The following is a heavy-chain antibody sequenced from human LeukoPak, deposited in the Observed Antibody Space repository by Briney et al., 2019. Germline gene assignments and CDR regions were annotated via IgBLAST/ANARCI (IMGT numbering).Heavy chain of an antibody. CDR3: ARDRGIAAPLYYYYGMDV. CDR2: IIPILGIA. D-gene: IGHD6-6*01. CDR1: GGTFSSYA. Sequence: GASVKVSCKASGGTFSSYAISWVRQAPGQGLEWMGRIIPILGIANYAQKFQGRVTITADKSTSTAYMELSSLRSEDTAVYCCARDRGIAAPLYYYYGMDVWGQGTTVTVSS. V-gene: IGHV1-69*04. J-gene: IGHJ6*02.